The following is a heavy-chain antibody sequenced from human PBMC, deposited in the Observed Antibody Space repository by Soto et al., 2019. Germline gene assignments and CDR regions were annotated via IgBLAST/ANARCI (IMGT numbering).Heavy chain of an antibody. J-gene: IGHJ5*02. V-gene: IGHV3-23*01. Sequence: GGSLRLSCAASGFTFSSYAMSWVRQAPGKGLEWVSAISGNGSSTYYADSVKGRFTISRDNAKNSLYLQMNSLRAEDTAVYYCARDRNNWNYVNDWFDPWGQGTLVTVSS. D-gene: IGHD1-7*01. CDR2: ISGNGSST. CDR3: ARDRNNWNYVNDWFDP. CDR1: GFTFSSYA.